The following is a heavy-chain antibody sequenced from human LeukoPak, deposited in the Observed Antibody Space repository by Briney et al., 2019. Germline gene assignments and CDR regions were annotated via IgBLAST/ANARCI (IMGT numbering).Heavy chain of an antibody. CDR1: GGSFSGYY. Sequence: PSETLSLTCAVYGGSFSGYYWSWVRQPPGKGLEWIGEINHSGSTNYNPSLKSRVTISVDTSKNQFSLKLSSVTAADTAVYYCASSIVARSYNWFDPWGQGTLVTVSS. CDR3: ASSIVARSYNWFDP. CDR2: INHSGST. D-gene: IGHD5-12*01. V-gene: IGHV4-34*01. J-gene: IGHJ5*02.